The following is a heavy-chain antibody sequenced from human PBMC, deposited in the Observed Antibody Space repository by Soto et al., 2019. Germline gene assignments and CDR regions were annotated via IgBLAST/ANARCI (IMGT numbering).Heavy chain of an antibody. Sequence: SETLSLTCAVYGGSFSGYYWSWIRQPPGKGLEWIGEINHSGSTNYDPSLKSRVTISVDTSKNQFSLKLSSVTAADTAVYYCARGHYDFWSGYYIREYFDYWGQVTLVTVSS. CDR1: GGSFSGYY. CDR3: ARGHYDFWSGYYIREYFDY. J-gene: IGHJ4*02. V-gene: IGHV4-34*01. CDR2: INHSGST. D-gene: IGHD3-3*01.